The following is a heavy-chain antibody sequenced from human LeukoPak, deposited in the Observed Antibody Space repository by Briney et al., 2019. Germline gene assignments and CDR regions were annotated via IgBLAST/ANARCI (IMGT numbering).Heavy chain of an antibody. D-gene: IGHD1-7*01. CDR1: GGSITSGGYY. V-gene: IGHV4-31*03. Sequence: KPSQTLSLTCTVSGGSITSGGYYWSWIRQHPGKGLEWIGYISSSGTTYYNPSLKSRVTISLDTSKNQFSLNLSSVSAADTAVYYCARDISNYYFDYWGRGTLVSVSS. J-gene: IGHJ4*02. CDR3: ARDISNYYFDY. CDR2: ISSSGTT.